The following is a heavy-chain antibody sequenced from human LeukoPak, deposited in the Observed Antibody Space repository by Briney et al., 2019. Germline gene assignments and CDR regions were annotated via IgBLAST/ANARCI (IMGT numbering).Heavy chain of an antibody. Sequence: PSETLSLTCTVSGGSISSGSYYWSWIRQPAGKGLEWIGRIYTSGSTNYNPSLKSRVTISVDTSKNQFSLKLSSVTAADTAVYYCARARVYCSGGSCYYRDDYWGQGTLVTVSS. CDR2: IYTSGST. D-gene: IGHD2-15*01. V-gene: IGHV4-61*02. J-gene: IGHJ4*02. CDR3: ARARVYCSGGSCYYRDDY. CDR1: GGSISSGSYY.